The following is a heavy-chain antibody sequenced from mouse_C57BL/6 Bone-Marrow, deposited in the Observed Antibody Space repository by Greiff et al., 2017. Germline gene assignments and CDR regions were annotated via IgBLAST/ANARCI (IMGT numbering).Heavy chain of an antibody. CDR3: ARVGDTTVVPYYYARDY. J-gene: IGHJ4*01. CDR2: IYPGSGST. Sequence: QVQLQQPGAELVKPGASVKMSCKASGYTFTSYWITWVKQRPGQGLEWIGDIYPGSGSTNYNEKFKSKATLTVDTSSSTAYMQLSSLTSADSAVYYCARVGDTTVVPYYYARDYWGQGTSVTVSS. D-gene: IGHD1-1*01. CDR1: GYTFTSYW. V-gene: IGHV1-55*01.